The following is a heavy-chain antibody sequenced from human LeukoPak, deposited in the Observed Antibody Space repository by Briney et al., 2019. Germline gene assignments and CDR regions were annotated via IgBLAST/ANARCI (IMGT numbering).Heavy chain of an antibody. D-gene: IGHD1-26*01. J-gene: IGHJ4*02. Sequence: GGSLRLSRAPSGFTFSSYGMHWVRQAPGKGLEWVAVISYDGSNKYYVDSVKGRFTISRDNSKNTLYLQMNSLRAEDTAVYYCAKLGVGSTDYFDYWGQGTLVTVSS. CDR2: ISYDGSNK. CDR1: GFTFSSYG. CDR3: AKLGVGSTDYFDY. V-gene: IGHV3-33*06.